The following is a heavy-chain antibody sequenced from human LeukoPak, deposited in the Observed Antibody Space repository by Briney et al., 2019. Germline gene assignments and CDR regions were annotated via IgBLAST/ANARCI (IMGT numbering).Heavy chain of an antibody. D-gene: IGHD6-19*01. CDR2: ISGSGGST. J-gene: IGHJ4*02. V-gene: IGHV3-23*01. CDR3: ARDGRKAVAGSGDY. CDR1: GFTFSSYA. Sequence: GGSLRLSCAASGFTFSSYAMSWVRQAPGKGLEWVSAISGSGGSTYYADFVKGRFTISRDNSKNTLYLQMNSLRAEDTAVYYCARDGRKAVAGSGDYWGQGTLVTVSS.